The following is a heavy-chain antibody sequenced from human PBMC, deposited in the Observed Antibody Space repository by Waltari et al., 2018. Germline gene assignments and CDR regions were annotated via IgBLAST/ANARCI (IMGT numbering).Heavy chain of an antibody. CDR2: VHGSGKT. J-gene: IGHJ5*02. CDR1: GDSLTFTHW. V-gene: IGHV4-4*02. Sequence: QLQLQESGPGLVKPSGTLTLNCAVSGDSLTFTHWWSWVRQSPQKGLEWIGKVHGSGKTNYNPSFASRVTIALDTSNNHFSLKVTSATAADTAVYFWARDRGRGLYLDTWGPGTLVTVSP. CDR3: ARDRGRGLYLDT. D-gene: IGHD2-15*01.